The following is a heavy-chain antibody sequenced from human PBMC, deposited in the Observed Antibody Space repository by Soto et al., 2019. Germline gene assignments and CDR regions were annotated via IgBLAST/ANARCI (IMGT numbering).Heavy chain of an antibody. Sequence: GGSLRLSCAASGFTFSNAWMSWVRQAPGKGLEWVGRIKSKTDGGTTDYAAPVKGRFTISRDDSKNTLYLQMNSLKTDDYSVSYCTTARWDIVIVPASIVSVDYWGQGTLVTVSS. J-gene: IGHJ4*02. CDR2: IKSKTDGGTT. CDR1: GFTFSNAW. V-gene: IGHV3-15*01. CDR3: TTARWDIVIVPASIVSVDY. D-gene: IGHD2-2*02.